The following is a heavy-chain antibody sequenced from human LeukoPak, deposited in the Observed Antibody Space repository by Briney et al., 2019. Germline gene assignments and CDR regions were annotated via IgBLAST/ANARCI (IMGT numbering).Heavy chain of an antibody. CDR1: GFTFSSYA. V-gene: IGHV3-23*01. J-gene: IGHJ4*02. CDR3: ARPPKGYSSSSYYFDY. Sequence: TGGSLRLSCAASGFTFSSYAMSWVRQAPGKGLEWVSAISGSGGSTYYADSVKGRFTISRDNSKNTLYLQMNSLRAEDTAVYYCARPPKGYSSSSYYFDYWGQGTLVTVSS. CDR2: ISGSGGST. D-gene: IGHD6-6*01.